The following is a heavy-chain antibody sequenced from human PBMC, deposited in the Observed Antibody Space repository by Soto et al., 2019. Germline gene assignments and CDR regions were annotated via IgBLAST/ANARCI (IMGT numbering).Heavy chain of an antibody. V-gene: IGHV4-59*08. CDR1: GRNIRSLY. CDR3: ARVIRYSSASGSLYYFMDV. Sequence: TVVGRNIRSLYCRWIRKTPGKGLEWIAYISYSGNANYNPSLESRLTISPDTSKNQFSLKLSSVTAADTAVYYCARVIRYSSASGSLYYFMDVWGKGTNVTVS. J-gene: IGHJ6*03. D-gene: IGHD6-6*01. CDR2: ISYSGNA.